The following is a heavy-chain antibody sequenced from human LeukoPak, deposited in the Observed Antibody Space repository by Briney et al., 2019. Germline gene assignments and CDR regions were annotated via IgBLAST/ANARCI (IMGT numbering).Heavy chain of an antibody. CDR2: FYYSGST. CDR1: GGSISSGGYY. J-gene: IGHJ3*02. Sequence: PSETLSLTCTVSGGSISSGGYYWSWIRQHPGKGLEWIGYFYYSGSTYYNPSLKSRVTISVDTSKNQFSLKLSSVTAADTAVYYCARDRDTAMAPGAFDIWGQGTMVTASS. D-gene: IGHD5-18*01. CDR3: ARDRDTAMAPGAFDI. V-gene: IGHV4-31*03.